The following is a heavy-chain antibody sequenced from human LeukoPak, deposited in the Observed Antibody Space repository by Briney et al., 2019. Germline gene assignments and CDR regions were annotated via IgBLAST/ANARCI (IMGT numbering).Heavy chain of an antibody. CDR1: GFTFSRYA. CDR3: ARGAYGSGSYGDNWFDP. D-gene: IGHD3-10*01. V-gene: IGHV3-66*01. Sequence: PGGSLRLSCAASGFTFSRYAMSWVRQAPGKGLEWVSVIYSGGSTYYADSVKGRFTISRDNSKNTLYLQMNSLRAEDTAVYYCARGAYGSGSYGDNWFDPWGQGTLVTVSS. J-gene: IGHJ5*02. CDR2: IYSGGST.